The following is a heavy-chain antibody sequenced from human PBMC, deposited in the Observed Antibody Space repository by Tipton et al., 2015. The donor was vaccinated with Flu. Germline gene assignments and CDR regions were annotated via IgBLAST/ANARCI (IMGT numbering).Heavy chain of an antibody. CDR3: ARDKNEFYAFEN. J-gene: IGHJ4*02. D-gene: IGHD2/OR15-2a*01. Sequence: TLSLTCAVSGDSIRNDYFWGWIRQPPGKGLEWIATIHRSGSTKYNPSLKSRVTISVDMSKNQFSLKLNSVTAADTAVYYCARDKNEFYAFENWAQGTLVTVSS. V-gene: IGHV4-38-2*02. CDR1: GDSIRNDYF. CDR2: IHRSGST.